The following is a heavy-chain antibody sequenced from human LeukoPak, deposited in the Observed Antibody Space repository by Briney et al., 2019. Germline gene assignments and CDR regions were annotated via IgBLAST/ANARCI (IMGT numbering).Heavy chain of an antibody. CDR3: ARKCWSGSSWSSWYYYSMDV. CDR2: INPSGGST. Sequence: GASVKVSCKASGYTFTSYYMHWVRQAPGQGLEWMGIINPSGGSTSYAQKFQGRVTMTRDASTSTVYMELSSLRSEDTAVYYCARKCWSGSSWSSWYYYSMDVWGQGTTVTVSS. V-gene: IGHV1-46*01. CDR1: GYTFTSYY. J-gene: IGHJ6*02. D-gene: IGHD6-13*01.